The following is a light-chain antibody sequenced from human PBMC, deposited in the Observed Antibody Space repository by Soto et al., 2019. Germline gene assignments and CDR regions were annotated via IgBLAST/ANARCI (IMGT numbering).Light chain of an antibody. V-gene: IGKV2-24*01. J-gene: IGKJ1*01. CDR3: VQLTHFPWT. CDR2: LIS. CDR1: ESLVHSDGRTY. Sequence: DVVMTQTPLSSPVTLGQPASISCRSSESLVHSDGRTYLSWLQQRPGQPPRLLLYLISNRFSGVPDRFSGSGAGTDFTLKTSRVEADDVGVYYCVQLTHFPWTFGQGTKVEIK.